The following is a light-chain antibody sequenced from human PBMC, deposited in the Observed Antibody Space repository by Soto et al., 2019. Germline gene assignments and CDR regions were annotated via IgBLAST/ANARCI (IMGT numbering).Light chain of an antibody. Sequence: QSALTQPRSVSGSPGQSVTISCTGTSSDVGAYNYVSWYQQHPGKAPKLIIYDVSKRPSGVPDRFSGSKSGNTSSLTISRLLGEDEVDYYCRTYVGSSTSDYVFGTGTKLTVL. V-gene: IGLV2-11*01. CDR3: RTYVGSSTSDYV. CDR2: DVS. CDR1: SSDVGAYNY. J-gene: IGLJ1*01.